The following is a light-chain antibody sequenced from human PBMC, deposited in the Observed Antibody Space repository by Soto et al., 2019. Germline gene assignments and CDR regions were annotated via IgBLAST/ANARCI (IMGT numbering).Light chain of an antibody. CDR2: KAS. CDR1: QSISSW. V-gene: IGKV1-5*03. J-gene: IGKJ1*01. CDR3: QQYHNYAYT. Sequence: DIQMTQSPSTLSASVGDRVTITCRASQSISSWLAWYQQKPGKAPKXXIYKASTLKSGVPSRFSGSGSGTEFTLTISSLRPDDFATYYCQQYHNYAYTFGQGTKVDIK.